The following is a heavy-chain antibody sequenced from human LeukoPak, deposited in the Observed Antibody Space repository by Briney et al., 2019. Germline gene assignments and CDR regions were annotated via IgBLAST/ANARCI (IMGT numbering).Heavy chain of an antibody. CDR2: ISTDNGNT. V-gene: IGHV1-18*01. Sequence: ASAKVSCKTSGYTFTNYGINWLRRAPGQGLEWMGWISTDNGNTDYAQKLQGRVTMTTDTSTSTAYMELRSLRSEDTAVYYCATRYCSGGSCPNYYYYINVWGKGTTVTISS. CDR3: ATRYCSGGSCPNYYYYINV. CDR1: GYTFTNYG. D-gene: IGHD2-15*01. J-gene: IGHJ6*03.